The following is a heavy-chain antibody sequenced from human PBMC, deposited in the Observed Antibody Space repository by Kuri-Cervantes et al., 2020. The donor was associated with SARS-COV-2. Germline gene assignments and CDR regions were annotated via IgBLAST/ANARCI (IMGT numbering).Heavy chain of an antibody. CDR3: AKAAQGITMIVVVIVYFDY. CDR1: GFTFSSYA. J-gene: IGHJ4*02. D-gene: IGHD3-22*01. Sequence: GESLKIPCAASGFTFSSYAMHWVRQAPGKGLEWVAVISYDGSNKYYADSVKGRFTISRDNSKNTLYLQMNSLRAEDTAVYYCAKAAQGITMIVVVIVYFDYWGQGTLVTVSS. CDR2: ISYDGSNK. V-gene: IGHV3-30-3*01.